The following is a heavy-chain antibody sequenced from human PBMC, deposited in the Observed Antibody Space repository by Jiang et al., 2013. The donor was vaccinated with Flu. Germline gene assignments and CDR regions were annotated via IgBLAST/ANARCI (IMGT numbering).Heavy chain of an antibody. V-gene: IGHV4-34*01. CDR3: ARDGDSSSWYISGYYYYGMDV. CDR2: INHSGST. Sequence: LLKPSETLSLTCAVYGGSFSGYYWSWIRQPPGKGLEWIGEINHSGSTNYNPSLKSRVTISVDTSKNQFSLKLSSVTAADTAVYYCARDGDSSSWYISGYYYYGMDVWGQGT. D-gene: IGHD6-13*01. J-gene: IGHJ6*02. CDR1: GGSFSGYY.